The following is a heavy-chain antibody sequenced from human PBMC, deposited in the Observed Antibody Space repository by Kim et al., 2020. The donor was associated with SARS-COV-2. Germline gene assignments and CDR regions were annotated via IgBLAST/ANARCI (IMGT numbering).Heavy chain of an antibody. CDR3: ATLANYDFWSGYFDY. V-gene: IGHV4-59*13. CDR2: IYYSGST. CDR1: GGSISSYY. J-gene: IGHJ4*02. Sequence: SETLSLTCTVSGGSISSYYWSWIRQPPGKGLEWIGYIYYSGSTNYNPSLKSRVTISVDTSKNQFSLKLSSVTAADTAVYYCATLANYDFWSGYFDYWGQGALVTVSP. D-gene: IGHD3-3*01.